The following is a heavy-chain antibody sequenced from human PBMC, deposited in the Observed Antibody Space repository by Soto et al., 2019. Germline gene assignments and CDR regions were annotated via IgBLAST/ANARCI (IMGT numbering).Heavy chain of an antibody. V-gene: IGHV4-34*01. CDR2: INESGST. J-gene: IGHJ4*02. CDR3: ARGSGIVALPGELEDVNYDY. CDR1: GQSFSGHS. Sequence: QVQLQQWGAGLVKPSETLSLSCAVYGQSFSGHSWAWIRQPPGKGLEWIGEINESGSTYYNPSLKSRVTISTDKSKNQFSLNLSSVSAADTAAYFCARGSGIVALPGELEDVNYDYWGQGTLVNVSS. D-gene: IGHD1-1*01.